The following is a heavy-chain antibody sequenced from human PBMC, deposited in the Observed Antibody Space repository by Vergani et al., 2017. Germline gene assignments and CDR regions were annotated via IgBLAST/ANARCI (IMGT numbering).Heavy chain of an antibody. J-gene: IGHJ6*02. CDR1: GYTFTSYG. Sequence: QVQLVQSGAEVKKPGASVKVSCKASGYTFTSYGISWVRQAPGQGLEWMGWISAYNGNTNYAQKLQGRVTMTTDTSTSTAYMELRSLRSDDTAVYYCARVDYPANYYYYYYGMDVWGQGTTVTVSS. CDR3: ARVDYPANYYYYYYGMDV. D-gene: IGHD1-7*01. V-gene: IGHV1-18*01. CDR2: ISAYNGNT.